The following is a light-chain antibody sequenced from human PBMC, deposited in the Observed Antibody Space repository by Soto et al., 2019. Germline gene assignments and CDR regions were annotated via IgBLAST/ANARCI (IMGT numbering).Light chain of an antibody. V-gene: IGKV3-20*01. CDR3: QQYGSSPPMYT. CDR1: QSVSANF. CDR2: AAS. J-gene: IGKJ2*01. Sequence: EIVLTQSPGTLSLSPGERATLSCRASQSVSANFLAWYQQKPGQAPRLLIYAASSRATGIPDRFSGGGSGTDFTLTISRLEPEDFAVYYCQQYGSSPPMYTFGQGTKLEIK.